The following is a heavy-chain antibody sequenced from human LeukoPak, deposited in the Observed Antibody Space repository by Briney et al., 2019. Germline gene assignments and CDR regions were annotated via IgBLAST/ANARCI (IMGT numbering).Heavy chain of an antibody. D-gene: IGHD3-22*01. Sequence: GGSLRLSCAASGFTFSLYAMSWVRQAPGKGLEWVSAISGSGNITYSADSVQGRFTISRDNSKNTLYLQMNSLRAEDTAVYYCAKDHAYDTSGYYYDYWGQGTLVTVSS. CDR1: GFTFSLYA. J-gene: IGHJ4*02. CDR3: AKDHAYDTSGYYYDY. CDR2: ISGSGNIT. V-gene: IGHV3-23*01.